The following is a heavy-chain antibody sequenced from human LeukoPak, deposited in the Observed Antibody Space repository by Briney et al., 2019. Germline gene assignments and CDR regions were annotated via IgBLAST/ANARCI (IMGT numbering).Heavy chain of an antibody. J-gene: IGHJ4*02. CDR3: ARASHYGDSYYFDY. Sequence: GSLRLSCAASGFTFSSYAMSWVRQAPGKGLEWVSAISGSGGSTYYADSVKGRFTISRDNSKNTLYLQMNSLRAEDTAVYYCARASHYGDSYYFDYWGQGTLVTVSS. CDR2: ISGSGGST. V-gene: IGHV3-23*01. D-gene: IGHD4-17*01. CDR1: GFTFSSYA.